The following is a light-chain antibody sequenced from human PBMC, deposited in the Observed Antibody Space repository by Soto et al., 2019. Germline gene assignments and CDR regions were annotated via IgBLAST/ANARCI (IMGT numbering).Light chain of an antibody. Sequence: QSVLTQPPSASGSPGQSVAIPCTGTSSDVGGYNYVSWYQQHPGKAPKLMIYEANKRPSGVPDRFSGSKSGNTASLTVSGLQAEDEADYYCSSYAGSSNVFGTGTKVTVL. CDR3: SSYAGSSNV. CDR1: SSDVGGYNY. J-gene: IGLJ1*01. CDR2: EAN. V-gene: IGLV2-8*01.